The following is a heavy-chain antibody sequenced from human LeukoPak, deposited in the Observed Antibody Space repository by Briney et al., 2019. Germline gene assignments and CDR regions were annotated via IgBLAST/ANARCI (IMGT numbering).Heavy chain of an antibody. CDR1: GFTFSSYG. V-gene: IGHV3-48*02. CDR3: ARAGRYGDFAEYFQK. CDR2: ISGSSGTI. Sequence: GGSLRLSCAASGFTFSSYGMTWVRQAPGKGLEWVSYISGSSGTIHYADSVRGRFTISRDNAKNSLYLQMNSLRDEDTAVYYCARAGRYGDFAEYFQKWGQGTLVTVSP. J-gene: IGHJ1*01. D-gene: IGHD4-17*01.